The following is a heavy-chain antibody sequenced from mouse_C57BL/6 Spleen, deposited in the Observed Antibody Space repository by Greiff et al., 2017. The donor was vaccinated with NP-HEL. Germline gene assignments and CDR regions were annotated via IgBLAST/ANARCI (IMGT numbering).Heavy chain of an antibody. CDR1: GFTFSSYA. CDR2: ISDGGSYT. D-gene: IGHD2-1*01. CDR3: ARDVDGNFDY. J-gene: IGHJ2*01. V-gene: IGHV5-4*01. Sequence: EVQLVESGGGLVKPGGSLKLSCAASGFTFSSYAMSWVRQTPEKRLEWVATISDGGSYTYYPDNVKGRFTISRDNAKNNLYLQMSHLKSEDTAMYYCARDVDGNFDYWGQGTTLTVSS.